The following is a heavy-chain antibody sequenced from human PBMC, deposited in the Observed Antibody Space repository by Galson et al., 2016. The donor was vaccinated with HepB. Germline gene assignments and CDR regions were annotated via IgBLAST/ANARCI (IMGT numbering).Heavy chain of an antibody. CDR3: ARTSRVWSGYFPFDF. V-gene: IGHV4-4*02. Sequence: SETLSLTCAVSGGSISSSNWWSWVRQPPGKGLEWIGEIDHSGTTNYSPSLKSRVTISVDKSKNQFSLKLTSVTAADTAVYYCARTSRVWSGYFPFDFWGQGTLVTVSS. D-gene: IGHD3-3*01. CDR2: IDHSGTT. J-gene: IGHJ4*02. CDR1: GGSISSSNW.